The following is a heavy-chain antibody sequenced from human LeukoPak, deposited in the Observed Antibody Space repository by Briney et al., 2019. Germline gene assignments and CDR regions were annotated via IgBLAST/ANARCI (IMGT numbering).Heavy chain of an antibody. CDR2: LYFSGTT. CDR3: ARETTAHGYFDY. V-gene: IGHV4-61*02. D-gene: IGHD4-17*01. Sequence: PSQTLSLTCTVSGGSNNSASHYWGWIRQPADKGLEWIGRLYFSGTTNYNPSLTSRVTISLDTSKNQFSLKLSSVTAADTAVYYCARETTAHGYFDYWGQGTLVTVSS. CDR1: GGSNNSASHY. J-gene: IGHJ4*02.